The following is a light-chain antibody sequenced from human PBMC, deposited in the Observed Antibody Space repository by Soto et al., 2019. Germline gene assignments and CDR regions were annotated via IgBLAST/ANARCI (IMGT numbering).Light chain of an antibody. CDR3: SSYSDSDTKV. CDR1: SSDVGAYIY. CDR2: EVN. J-gene: IGLJ1*01. V-gene: IGLV2-14*03. Sequence: QSVLTQPASVSGSPGQSITISCGGTSSDVGAYIYVSWYQQYPGKAPKLIIYEVNNRPSGVSGRFSGSKSDTTAYLTISGLQAEDKADYYCSSYSDSDTKVFGTGTKLTVL.